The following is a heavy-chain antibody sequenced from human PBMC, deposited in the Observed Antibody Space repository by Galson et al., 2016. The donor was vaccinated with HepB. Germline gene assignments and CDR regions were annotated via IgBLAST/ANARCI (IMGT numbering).Heavy chain of an antibody. CDR1: GASISATAYY. CDR3: ARRVGNGSGNLRY. CDR2: FYFSGKT. J-gene: IGHJ4*02. V-gene: IGHV4-39*07. D-gene: IGHD3-10*01. Sequence: ETLSLTCSVSGASISATAYYWGWIRQSPGKGLEWIGDFYFSGKTYYNPSLKSRVTISVDTSKNQFSLNVTSVTAADTARYYCARRVGNGSGNLRYWGQGTTVTVSS.